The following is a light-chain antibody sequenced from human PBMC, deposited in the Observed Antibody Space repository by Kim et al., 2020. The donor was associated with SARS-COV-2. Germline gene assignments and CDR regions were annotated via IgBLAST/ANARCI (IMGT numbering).Light chain of an antibody. CDR1: SLRSYY. J-gene: IGLJ2*01. Sequence: SSELTQDPAVSVAFGQTVRITCQGDSLRSYYASWYQQKPGQAPVLVIYGKNNRPSGIPDRFSGSSSGNTASLTITRAQAEDEADYYCNSRDSSGNHLVFG. CDR2: GKN. V-gene: IGLV3-19*01. CDR3: NSRDSSGNHLV.